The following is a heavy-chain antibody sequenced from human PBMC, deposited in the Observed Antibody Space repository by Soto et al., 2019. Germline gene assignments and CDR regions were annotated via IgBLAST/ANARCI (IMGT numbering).Heavy chain of an antibody. CDR2: ISVSGGST. J-gene: IGHJ4*02. D-gene: IGHD3-10*01. CDR1: GFTFSSYA. Sequence: EVQLLESGGGLVQPGGSLRLSCAASGFTFSSYAMTWVRQAPGKGLEWVSAISVSGGSTYYADSVKGRFTISRDNSKNTLYRQMNSLRAEDTAVYYCATGSSGSYRYYFDSWGQGTLVTVSS. CDR3: ATGSSGSYRYYFDS. V-gene: IGHV3-23*01.